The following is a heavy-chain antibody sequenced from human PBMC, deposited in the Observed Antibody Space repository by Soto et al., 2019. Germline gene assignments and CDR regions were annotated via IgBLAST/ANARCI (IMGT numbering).Heavy chain of an antibody. CDR1: GESVSSDSAI. CDR3: AKGWPLFYS. V-gene: IGHV6-1*01. CDR2: TYYRSRWSN. Sequence: SQTLSLTCAISGESVSSDSAIWNWIRQSPSRGLEWLGRTYYRSRWSNDYAPSVKSRITINPDTSKNQFSLQLNSVTPEDTAVSYCAKGWPLFYSWSQGTQVTVS. J-gene: IGHJ5*01.